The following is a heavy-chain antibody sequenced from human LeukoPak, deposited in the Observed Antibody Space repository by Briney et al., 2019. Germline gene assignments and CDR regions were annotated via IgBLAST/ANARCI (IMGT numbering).Heavy chain of an antibody. CDR3: ARETTVVTPGRSDVFDI. Sequence: SETLSLTCTVSGGSISSHYWNWIRQPPGKGLEWIGYIYHSGSTNYNPSLKSRVTISVDTSKNQFSLKLSSVTAADTAVYYCARETTVVTPGRSDVFDIWGQGTMVTVSS. V-gene: IGHV4-59*11. D-gene: IGHD4-23*01. CDR1: GGSISSHY. J-gene: IGHJ3*02. CDR2: IYHSGST.